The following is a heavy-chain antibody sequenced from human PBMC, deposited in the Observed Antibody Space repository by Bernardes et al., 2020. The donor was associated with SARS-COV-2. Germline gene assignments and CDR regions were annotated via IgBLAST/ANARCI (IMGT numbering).Heavy chain of an antibody. V-gene: IGHV4-34*01. CDR1: GGSFVGYF. Sequence: SEPLPFTCAVCGGSFVGYFWTWIRRRPGKGLEWIAEINHNRNTNYNPSLKSRVTISVDTSKNQFSLKLTSVTAADTAVYYCARGYFWSGHYFPYWGQGTLVTVSS. CDR2: INHNRNT. J-gene: IGHJ4*02. CDR3: ARGYFWSGHYFPY. D-gene: IGHD3-3*01.